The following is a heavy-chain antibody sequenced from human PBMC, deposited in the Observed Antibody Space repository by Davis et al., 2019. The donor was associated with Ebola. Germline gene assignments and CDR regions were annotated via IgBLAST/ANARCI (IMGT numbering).Heavy chain of an antibody. J-gene: IGHJ4*02. V-gene: IGHV3-7*01. Sequence: GESLKISCAASGFTFSSYWMNWVRQTPGKVLEWVANIRQDGREKYYVDSVKGRFTISRDNAKNSLFLQMNSLRDEDTAVYYCARDGYSNDWGDYWGQGTLVTVSS. D-gene: IGHD6-19*01. CDR3: ARDGYSNDWGDY. CDR1: GFTFSSYW. CDR2: IRQDGREK.